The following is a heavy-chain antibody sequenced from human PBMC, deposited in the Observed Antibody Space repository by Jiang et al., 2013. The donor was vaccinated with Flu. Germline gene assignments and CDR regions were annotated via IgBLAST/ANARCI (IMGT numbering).Heavy chain of an antibody. V-gene: IGHV4-39*02. CDR3: ARSGGGNPQILYYFDY. CDR2: IYYSGST. J-gene: IGHJ4*02. Sequence: WIGTIYYSGSTYYNSSLKSRVTISVDTYQEPRFSLKLSSVTAADTAVYYCARSGGGNPQILYYFDYWGQGTLVTVSS. D-gene: IGHD4-23*01.